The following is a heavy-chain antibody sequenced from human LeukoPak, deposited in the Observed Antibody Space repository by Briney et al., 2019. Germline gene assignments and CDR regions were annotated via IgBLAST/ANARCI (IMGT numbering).Heavy chain of an antibody. CDR3: ARTRVWFTHFDH. J-gene: IGHJ4*02. D-gene: IGHD3-9*01. V-gene: IGHV3-30-3*01. Sequence: PGRSLRLSCAASGFTFSDYAMHWVRQAPGKGLEWVAVISYDGSNEYYADSVKGRFTISRDNSKNTLFLQMNSLRAEDTTVYYCARTRVWFTHFDHWGQGTLVTVSS. CDR1: GFTFSDYA. CDR2: ISYDGSNE.